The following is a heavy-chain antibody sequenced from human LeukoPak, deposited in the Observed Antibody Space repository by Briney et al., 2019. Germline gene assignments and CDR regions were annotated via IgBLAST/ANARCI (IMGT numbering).Heavy chain of an antibody. CDR2: ISSDGSNK. Sequence: GRSLRLSCATSGFSFSSYGIHWVRQAPGKGLEWVAVISSDGSNKYYVDSVKGRFILSRDNSKNTLYLQMNSLRAEDTALYYCARDRGNGFNSYFFDYWGQGTLVTVSS. CDR3: ARDRGNGFNSYFFDY. D-gene: IGHD5-24*01. CDR1: GFSFSSYG. V-gene: IGHV3-30*03. J-gene: IGHJ4*02.